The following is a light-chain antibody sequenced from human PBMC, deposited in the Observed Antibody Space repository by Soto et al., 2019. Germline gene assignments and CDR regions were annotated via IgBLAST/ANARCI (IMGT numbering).Light chain of an antibody. CDR1: QSISSW. V-gene: IGKV1-5*01. Sequence: DIQMPQSPSTLSASVGDRVTITCRASQSISSWLAWYQQKPGKAPKLLIYDASSLESGVPSRFSGSGSGTEFTLTISSLQPDDFATYYCQQYNSYSWTFGQGTKVEIK. CDR2: DAS. J-gene: IGKJ1*01. CDR3: QQYNSYSWT.